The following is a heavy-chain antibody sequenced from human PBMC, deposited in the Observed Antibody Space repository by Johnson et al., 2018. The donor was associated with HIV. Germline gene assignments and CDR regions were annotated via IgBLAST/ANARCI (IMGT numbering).Heavy chain of an antibody. Sequence: VQLLESGGGVVRPGGSLRLSCAASGFNFDDYAMHWVRQAPGKGLEWVSGISWNSGSIGYADSVKGRVTIPRDNSKNTLYLQMNSLRDEETAVYYCAAIFIMGADLGDDAFDIWGQGTMVTVSP. CDR1: GFNFDDYA. D-gene: IGHD1-26*01. CDR3: AAIFIMGADLGDDAFDI. J-gene: IGHJ3*02. CDR2: ISWNSGSI. V-gene: IGHV3-9*01.